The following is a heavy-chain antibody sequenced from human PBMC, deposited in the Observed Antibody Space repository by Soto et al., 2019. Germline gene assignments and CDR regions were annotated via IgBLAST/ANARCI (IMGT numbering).Heavy chain of an antibody. CDR3: ARVRENRHYGDYFGRFDP. D-gene: IGHD4-17*01. V-gene: IGHV1-69*13. Sequence: SVKVSCKASGGTFSSYAISWVRQAPGQGLEWMGGIIPIFGTANYAQKFQGRVTITADESTSTAYMELSSLRSEDTAVYYCARVRENRHYGDYFGRFDPWGQGTLVTVSS. CDR2: IIPIFGTA. CDR1: GGTFSSYA. J-gene: IGHJ5*02.